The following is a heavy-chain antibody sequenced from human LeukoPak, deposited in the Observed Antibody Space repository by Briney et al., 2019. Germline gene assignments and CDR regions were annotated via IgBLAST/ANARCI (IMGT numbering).Heavy chain of an antibody. Sequence: QPGGSLRLSCAASGFTFSSYAMSWVRQAPGKGLESVSAISGSGGSTYYADSVKGRFTISRDNSKNTLYLQMNSLRAEDTAVYYCAKDPDYYGSGSADYWGQGTLVTVSS. V-gene: IGHV3-23*01. D-gene: IGHD3-10*01. CDR3: AKDPDYYGSGSADY. CDR1: GFTFSSYA. CDR2: ISGSGGST. J-gene: IGHJ4*02.